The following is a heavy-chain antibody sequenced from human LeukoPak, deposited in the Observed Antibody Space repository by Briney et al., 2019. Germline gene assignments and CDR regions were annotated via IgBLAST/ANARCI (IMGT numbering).Heavy chain of an antibody. J-gene: IGHJ4*02. D-gene: IGHD2-2*01. CDR1: GFTFSSYG. CDR3: ARDLGYCSSTSCYGGIDY. V-gene: IGHV3-33*01. Sequence: PGGSVTLSCAASGFTFSSYGMHWVRQAPGKGREWVAVIWYDGSKKYYAHSVKGRFTISRDNSKNTLYLQMNGLRAEDTAVYYCARDLGYCSSTSCYGGIDYWGQGTLVTGSS. CDR2: IWYDGSKK.